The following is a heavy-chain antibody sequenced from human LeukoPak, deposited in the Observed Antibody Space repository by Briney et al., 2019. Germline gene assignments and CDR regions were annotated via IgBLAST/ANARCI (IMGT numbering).Heavy chain of an antibody. Sequence: ASVKVSCKVSGYTLTELSMHWARQAPGKGLEWIGGFDPEDGETIYAQKFQGRVTMTEDTSTDTAYMELSSLRSEDTAVYYCATIWSGHAFDIWGQGTMVTVSS. CDR2: FDPEDGET. CDR1: GYTLTELS. D-gene: IGHD3-3*01. J-gene: IGHJ3*02. CDR3: ATIWSGHAFDI. V-gene: IGHV1-24*01.